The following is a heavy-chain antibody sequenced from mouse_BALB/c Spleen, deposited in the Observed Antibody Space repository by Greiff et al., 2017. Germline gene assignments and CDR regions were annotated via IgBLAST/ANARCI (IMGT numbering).Heavy chain of an antibody. CDR2: IDPSDSET. D-gene: IGHD1-2*01. Sequence: QVQLKQSGPQLVRPGASVKISCKASGYSFTSYWMHWVKQRPGQGLEWIGMIDPSDSETRLNQKFKGKATLTADTSSSTAYLQISSLTSEDSAVYFCARGGDYYGYDYWGQGTTLTVSS. CDR3: ARGGDYYGYDY. V-gene: IGHV1S127*01. CDR1: GYSFTSYW. J-gene: IGHJ2*01.